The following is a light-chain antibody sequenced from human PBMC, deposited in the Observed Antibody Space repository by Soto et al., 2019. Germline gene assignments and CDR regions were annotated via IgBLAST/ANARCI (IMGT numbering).Light chain of an antibody. J-gene: IGKJ2*01. CDR3: QYLKT. CDR2: KAS. Sequence: DIQMTQSPSTLSASVGDRVTITCRASQSISSWLAWYQQKPGKAPKLLIYKASSLESGVPSRFSGSESGTEFTLIISSLQPDDFETYYCQYLKTFGQGTKLDIK. CDR1: QSISSW. V-gene: IGKV1-5*03.